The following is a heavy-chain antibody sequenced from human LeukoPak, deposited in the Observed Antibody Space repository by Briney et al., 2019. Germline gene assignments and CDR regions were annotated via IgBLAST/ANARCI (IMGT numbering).Heavy chain of an antibody. CDR1: GFTFSSYA. J-gene: IGHJ4*02. CDR2: ISGSGGST. CDR3: AKDGGLWVSAHWGDS. Sequence: GGSLRLSCAASGFTFSSYAMSWVRQAPGKGLEWVSAISGSGGSTYYADSVKGRFTISRDNSKNTLYLQMNSLRAEDTAVYYCAKDGGLWVSAHWGDSWGRGTLVTVSS. V-gene: IGHV3-23*01. D-gene: IGHD7-27*01.